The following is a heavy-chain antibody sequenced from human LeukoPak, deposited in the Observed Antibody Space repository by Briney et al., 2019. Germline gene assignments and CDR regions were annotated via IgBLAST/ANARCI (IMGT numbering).Heavy chain of an antibody. Sequence: ASVKVSCKASGYTFTSYGISWVRQAPGQGLEWMGWIGAYNGNTNYAQKLQGRVTMTTDTSTSTAYMELRSLRSDDTAVYYCARDLAAHSYGTPFDYWGQGTLVTVSS. V-gene: IGHV1-18*01. CDR3: ARDLAAHSYGTPFDY. D-gene: IGHD5-18*01. CDR1: GYTFTSYG. CDR2: IGAYNGNT. J-gene: IGHJ4*02.